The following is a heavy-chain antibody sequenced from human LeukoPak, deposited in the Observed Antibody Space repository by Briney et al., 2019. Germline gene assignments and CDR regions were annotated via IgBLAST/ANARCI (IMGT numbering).Heavy chain of an antibody. J-gene: IGHJ4*02. D-gene: IGHD3-22*01. V-gene: IGHV3-48*01. Sequence: PGRSLRLSCAASGFTFSSYGMHWVRQAPGKGLEWVSYISSDTSTIYYADSVKGRFTISRDNAKKSLYLQMNSLRAEDTAVYYCARDPAYYFDSSGYYVYWGQGTLVTVSS. CDR3: ARDPAYYFDSSGYYVY. CDR1: GFTFSSYG. CDR2: ISSDTSTI.